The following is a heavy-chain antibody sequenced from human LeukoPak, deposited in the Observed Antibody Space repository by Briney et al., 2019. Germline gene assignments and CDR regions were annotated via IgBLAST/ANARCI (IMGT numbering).Heavy chain of an antibody. J-gene: IGHJ4*02. Sequence: GGSLSLSCAASGFAFTNYWMVWVRQAPGKGLEWVASIGKDGSEKSYVDSVKGRFTISRDNARNSLYLQMSSLRVEDTAVYYCTRDIVYLQLEYWGQGALVTVSS. CDR1: GFAFTNYW. V-gene: IGHV3-7*01. D-gene: IGHD1-1*01. CDR2: IGKDGSEK. CDR3: TRDIVYLQLEY.